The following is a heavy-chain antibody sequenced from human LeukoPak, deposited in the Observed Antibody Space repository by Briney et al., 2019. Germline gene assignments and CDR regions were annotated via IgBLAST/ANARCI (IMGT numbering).Heavy chain of an antibody. D-gene: IGHD5-24*01. CDR2: ISYDGSNK. J-gene: IGHJ4*02. CDR1: GFTFSSYG. V-gene: IGHV3-30*18. Sequence: PGGSLRLSCAASGFTFSSYGMHWVRQAPGKGLEWVAVISYDGSNKYYADSVKGRFTVSGDNSKNTLYLQMNSLRAEDTAVYYCAKEGRDGFNYDYWGQGTLVTVSS. CDR3: AKEGRDGFNYDY.